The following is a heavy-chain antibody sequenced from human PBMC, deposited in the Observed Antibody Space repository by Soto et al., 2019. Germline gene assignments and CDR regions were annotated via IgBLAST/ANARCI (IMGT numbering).Heavy chain of an antibody. V-gene: IGHV1-69*08. D-gene: IGHD3-3*01. CDR1: GGTFSSYT. Sequence: QVQLVQSGAEVKKPGSSVKVSCKASGGTFSSYTISWVRQAPGQGLEWMGRIIPILGIANYAQKFQGRVTITADKSTSTAYMELSSLRSEDTAVYYCARDWRKTKDYYYGMDVWGQGTTVTVSS. J-gene: IGHJ6*02. CDR3: ARDWRKTKDYYYGMDV. CDR2: IIPILGIA.